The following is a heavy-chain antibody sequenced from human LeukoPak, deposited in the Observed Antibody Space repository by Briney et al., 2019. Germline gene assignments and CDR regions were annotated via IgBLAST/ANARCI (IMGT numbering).Heavy chain of an antibody. V-gene: IGHV4-39*01. J-gene: IGHJ5*02. CDR3: ARQEVGAGYGSSTSCAEPHWFDP. Sequence: SETLSLTCIVSGGSISSTSYWGWIRQPPGKGLEWIGTILYSGSTFYNPPLKSRVTISVDTSKNQFSLKLNSVTAADTAVYYCARQEVGAGYGSSTSCAEPHWFDPWGQGTLVTVSS. CDR2: ILYSGST. CDR1: GGSISSTSY. D-gene: IGHD2-2*01.